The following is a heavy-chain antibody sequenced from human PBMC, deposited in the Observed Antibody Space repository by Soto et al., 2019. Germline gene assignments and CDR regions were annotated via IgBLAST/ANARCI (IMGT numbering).Heavy chain of an antibody. V-gene: IGHV4-59*01. CDR3: ARGYYDFWSDYYFEY. Sequence: PSETLSLTCIVSGGSISSYYWSWIRQPPGKGLEWIGYIYYSGSTNYNPSLKSRVTISVDTSKNQFSLKLSSVTAADTAVYYCARGYYDFWSDYYFEYWGQGTLVTVSS. CDR2: IYYSGST. CDR1: GGSISSYY. D-gene: IGHD3-3*01. J-gene: IGHJ4*02.